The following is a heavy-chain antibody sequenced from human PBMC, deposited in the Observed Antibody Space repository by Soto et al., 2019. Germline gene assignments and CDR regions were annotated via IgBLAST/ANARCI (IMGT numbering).Heavy chain of an antibody. V-gene: IGHV1-18*01. CDR2: ISAYNGNT. Sequence: QVQLVQSGAEVKKPGASVKVSCKASGYTFTSYAISWVRQAPGQGLKWMGWISAYNGNTNYAQKLQGRVTMTTDTSTSTTYMELRSLNSDDTAAYYCASSRGIRGDFDHWGQGTLVTVSS. CDR1: GYTFTSYA. J-gene: IGHJ4*02. D-gene: IGHD3-10*01. CDR3: ASSRGIRGDFDH.